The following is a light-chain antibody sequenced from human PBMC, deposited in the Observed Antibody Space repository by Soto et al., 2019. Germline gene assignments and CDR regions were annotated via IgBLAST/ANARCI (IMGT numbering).Light chain of an antibody. CDR3: QQCGSAPWT. J-gene: IGKJ1*01. CDR2: GAS. V-gene: IGKV3-20*01. CDR1: QSVGSSH. Sequence: EIVLTQSPGTLSLSPGERATLSCRASQSVGSSHLAWYQQKPGQAPRLLIYGASSRATGIPDRFSGSGSGTDFTLTISRLEPEDFAVYYCQQCGSAPWTFGRGTKVDIK.